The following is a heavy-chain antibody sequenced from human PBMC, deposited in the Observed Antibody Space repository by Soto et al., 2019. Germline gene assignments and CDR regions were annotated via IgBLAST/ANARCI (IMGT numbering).Heavy chain of an antibody. D-gene: IGHD4-17*01. CDR3: ARDSGYGDLDY. CDR1: GGSISSGGYY. V-gene: IGHV4-31*03. CDR2: IYYSESS. Sequence: QVQLQESGPGLVKPSQTLSLTCTVSGGSISSGGYYWSWIRQHPGKGLEWIGYIYYSESSYYNPSLTSRFTISVDTSKNQFSLKLSSVTAADTAVYYCARDSGYGDLDYCGQGTLGTVSS. J-gene: IGHJ4*02.